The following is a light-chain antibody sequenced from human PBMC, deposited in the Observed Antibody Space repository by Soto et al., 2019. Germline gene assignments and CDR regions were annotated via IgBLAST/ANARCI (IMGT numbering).Light chain of an antibody. V-gene: IGKV1-33*01. CDR2: DAS. CDR3: QHYDHLPIT. J-gene: IGKJ5*01. Sequence: DIQMTQSPSSLSASGGDRVTITCQASQDITNYLNWYQQKPGRAPRLLLYDASSLETGVPSRFSGSGSGTDFTLTISSLQPEDVATYYCQHYDHLPITFGQGTRLEIK. CDR1: QDITNY.